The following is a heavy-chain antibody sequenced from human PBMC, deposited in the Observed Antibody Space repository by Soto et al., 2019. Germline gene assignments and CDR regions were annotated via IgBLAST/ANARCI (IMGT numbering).Heavy chain of an antibody. J-gene: IGHJ6*03. CDR2: IYYSGST. V-gene: IGHV4-39*01. CDR1: GGSISSSSYY. Sequence: QLQLQESGPGLVKPSETLSLTCTVSGGSISSSSYYWGWIRQPPGKGLEWIGSIYYSGSTYYNPSLKSRVTISVDTSKNRFSLKLSSVTAADTAVYYCARHVVCSSTSCYYMDVWGKGTTVTVSS. D-gene: IGHD2-2*01. CDR3: ARHVVCSSTSCYYMDV.